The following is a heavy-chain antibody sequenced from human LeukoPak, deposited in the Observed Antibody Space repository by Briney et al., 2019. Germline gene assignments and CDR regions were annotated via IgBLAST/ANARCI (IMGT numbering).Heavy chain of an antibody. D-gene: IGHD5-18*01. CDR1: GFSFSTYG. J-gene: IGHJ4*02. V-gene: IGHV3-30*18. CDR2: ISYDGSKK. Sequence: GGSLRLSCAASGFSFSTYGMHWVRQAPGKGLEWVAVISYDGSKKYYGDSVKGRFTISRDNSKNTLYLQMNSLRAEDTAVYYCAKGDAAIGTFDYWGQGTLVTVSS. CDR3: AKGDAAIGTFDY.